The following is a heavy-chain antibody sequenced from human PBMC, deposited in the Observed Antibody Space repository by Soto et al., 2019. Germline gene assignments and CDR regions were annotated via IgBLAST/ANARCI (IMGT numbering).Heavy chain of an antibody. D-gene: IGHD3-10*01. Sequence: SETLSLTCTVSGGSISSGDYYWSWIRQPPGKGLEWIGYIYYSGSTYYNPSLKSRVTISVDTSKNQFSLKLSSVTAADTAVCYCASRGYGSGSYYLNDYWGQGTLVTVSS. CDR2: IYYSGST. J-gene: IGHJ4*02. CDR1: GGSISSGDYY. V-gene: IGHV4-30-4*01. CDR3: ASRGYGSGSYYLNDY.